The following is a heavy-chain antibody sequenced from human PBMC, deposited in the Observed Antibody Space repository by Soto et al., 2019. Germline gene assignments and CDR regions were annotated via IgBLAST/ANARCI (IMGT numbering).Heavy chain of an antibody. Sequence: GGSLRLSCAASGFTFSSYWMHWVRQAPGKGLVWVSRINSDGSSTSYADSVKGRFTISRDNAKNTLYLQMNSLRAEDTDVYYCARGYCSSTSCYTLEPRHNYYYYGMDVWGQGTTVTVSS. J-gene: IGHJ6*02. CDR2: INSDGSST. D-gene: IGHD2-2*02. CDR1: GFTFSSYW. CDR3: ARGYCSSTSCYTLEPRHNYYYYGMDV. V-gene: IGHV3-74*01.